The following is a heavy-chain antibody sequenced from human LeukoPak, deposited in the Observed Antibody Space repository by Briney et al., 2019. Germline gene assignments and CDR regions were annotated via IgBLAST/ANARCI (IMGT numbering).Heavy chain of an antibody. CDR1: GGSISSGDYS. J-gene: IGHJ4*02. V-gene: IGHV4-34*01. CDR3: ARGRGVFIAARRYWRAAEIDY. Sequence: PSETLSLTCAVSGGSISSGDYSWSWIRQPPGKGLEWIGEINHSGSTNYNPSLKSRVTISVDTSKNQFSLKLSSVTAADTAVYYCARGRGVFIAARRYWRAAEIDYWGQGTLVTVSS. CDR2: INHSGST. D-gene: IGHD6-6*01.